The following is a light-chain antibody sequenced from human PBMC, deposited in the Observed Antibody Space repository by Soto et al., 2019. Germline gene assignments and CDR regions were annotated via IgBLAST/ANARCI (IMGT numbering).Light chain of an antibody. CDR2: GAS. V-gene: IGKV3-20*01. Sequence: EIVLTQSPGTLSLSPGKGATLSCRSSQYIASSYLAWYQQRRGQAPRLLIYGASSRATGIPDRFSGRGSGTDFTLTISRLEPEDFAVYYCQQYGGSPYTFGLGTKVDIK. CDR1: QYIASSY. CDR3: QQYGGSPYT. J-gene: IGKJ2*01.